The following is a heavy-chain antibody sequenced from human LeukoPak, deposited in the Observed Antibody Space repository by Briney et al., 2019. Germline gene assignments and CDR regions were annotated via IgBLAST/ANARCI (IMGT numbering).Heavy chain of an antibody. V-gene: IGHV3-48*04. CDR3: ARTYYDILTGYNPYFDY. J-gene: IGHJ4*02. Sequence: GGSLRLSCAASGFTVSSNYMSWVRQAPGKGLEWVSYISSSSSTIYSADSVKGRFTISRDNAKNFLYLQMNSLRAEDTAVYYCARTYYDILTGYNPYFDYWGQGILVTVSS. D-gene: IGHD3-9*01. CDR2: ISSSSSTI. CDR1: GFTVSSNY.